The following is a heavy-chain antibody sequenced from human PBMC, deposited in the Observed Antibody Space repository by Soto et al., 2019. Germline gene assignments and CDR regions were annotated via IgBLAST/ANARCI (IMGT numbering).Heavy chain of an antibody. Sequence: SETLSLTCTVSGGSISSYYWSWIRQPPGKGLEWIGYIYYSGSTNYNPSLKSRVTISVDTSKNQFSLKLSSVTAADTAVYYCARVTGWFDPWGQGTLVTVS. V-gene: IGHV4-59*01. CDR3: ARVTGWFDP. CDR2: IYYSGST. CDR1: GGSISSYY. J-gene: IGHJ5*02.